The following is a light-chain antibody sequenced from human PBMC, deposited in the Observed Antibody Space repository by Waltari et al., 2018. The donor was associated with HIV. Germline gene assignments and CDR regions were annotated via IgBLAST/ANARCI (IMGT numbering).Light chain of an antibody. CDR1: SSNIGSYP. J-gene: IGLJ1*01. Sequence: QSVLTQPPSASGTPGQRVTISCSGSSSNIGSYPVNWYQQLPGTAPKLLIYRKNQRPSGVPDRFSGSKSGTSASLAISGLQSEDEADYSCAAWDDSLNGYVFGTGTKVTVL. V-gene: IGLV1-44*01. CDR3: AAWDDSLNGYV. CDR2: RKN.